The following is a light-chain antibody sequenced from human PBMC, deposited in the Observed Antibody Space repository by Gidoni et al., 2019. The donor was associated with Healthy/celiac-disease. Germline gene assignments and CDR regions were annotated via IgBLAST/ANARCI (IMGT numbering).Light chain of an antibody. CDR3: AAWDDSLNGPV. V-gene: IGLV1-44*01. CDR2: SNN. Sequence: QSVLTQPPSASGTPGQRVTISCSGSSSNIGRNTVNWYQQLPGTAPKLLIYSNNQRPSGVPDRFSGSKSGPSASLAISGLQSEDEADYYCAAWDDSLNGPVFGGGTKLTVL. CDR1: SSNIGRNT. J-gene: IGLJ3*02.